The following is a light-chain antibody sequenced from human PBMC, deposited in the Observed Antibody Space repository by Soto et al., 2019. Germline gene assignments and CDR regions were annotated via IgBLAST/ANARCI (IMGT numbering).Light chain of an antibody. Sequence: QSALTQPRSVSGSAGQSVTISCTGTSSDVGNYNFVSWYQQHPGKAPKLMIYDVSERPSGVPDRFSASKSGNTASLTISGLQADDEADYYCCSYAGGYTYVFGTGTKVTVL. CDR1: SSDVGNYNF. CDR2: DVS. CDR3: CSYAGGYTYV. J-gene: IGLJ1*01. V-gene: IGLV2-11*01.